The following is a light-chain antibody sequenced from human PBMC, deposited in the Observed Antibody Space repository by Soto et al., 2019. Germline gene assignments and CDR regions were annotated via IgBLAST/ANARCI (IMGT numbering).Light chain of an antibody. Sequence: QSVLTQPPSASGSPGQSVTISCAGSISDVGGYNHVSWYQQHPGKAPKLLIYEVTKRPSGGPARFSGSKSGNTASLTVSGLQGDDEADYYCSSYAGTNNVIFGGGTKVTVL. V-gene: IGLV2-8*01. CDR3: SSYAGTNNVI. CDR2: EVT. CDR1: ISDVGGYNH. J-gene: IGLJ2*01.